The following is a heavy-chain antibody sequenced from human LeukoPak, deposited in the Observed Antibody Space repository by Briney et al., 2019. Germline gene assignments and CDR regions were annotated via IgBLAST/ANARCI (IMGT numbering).Heavy chain of an antibody. CDR1: GFTFSSYA. V-gene: IGHV3-23*01. CDR3: AKGPLSHFDY. D-gene: IGHD2/OR15-2a*01. Sequence: GGSLRLSCAASGFTFSSYAMNWVRQAPGKGLEWVSAINGNGGSTYYAVSVKGRFTISRDNSKNTLYLQMNSLRAEDTAVYYCAKGPLSHFDYRGQGTLVTVSS. J-gene: IGHJ4*02. CDR2: INGNGGST.